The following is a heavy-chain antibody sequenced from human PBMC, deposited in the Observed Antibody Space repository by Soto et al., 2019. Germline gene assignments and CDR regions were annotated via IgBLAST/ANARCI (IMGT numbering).Heavy chain of an antibody. Sequence: SVEVSCKXSGGTFSSYAISWVRQAPGQGLEWMGGIIPIFGTANYAQKFQGRVTITADKSTSTAYMELSSLRSEDTAVYYCAREGEEGGYSGYERSFYYYGMDVWGQGTTVTVSS. CDR1: GGTFSSYA. J-gene: IGHJ6*02. V-gene: IGHV1-69*06. CDR2: IIPIFGTA. CDR3: AREGEEGGYSGYERSFYYYGMDV. D-gene: IGHD5-12*01.